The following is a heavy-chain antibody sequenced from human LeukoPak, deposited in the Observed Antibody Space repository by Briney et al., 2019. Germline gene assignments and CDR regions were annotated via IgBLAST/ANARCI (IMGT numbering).Heavy chain of an antibody. CDR3: TAGTGRSDFDY. CDR1: GFTFNNAW. Sequence: PGGSLRLSCAASGFTFNNAWMSWVRQAPGKGLEWVGRIKREGDDGTIDYAAPVKGRFTISRDDSKNTLYLQMNSLKSEDTAVYYCTAGTGRSDFDYWGQGTLVTVSS. CDR2: IKREGDDGTI. V-gene: IGHV3-15*01. D-gene: IGHD3/OR15-3a*01. J-gene: IGHJ4*02.